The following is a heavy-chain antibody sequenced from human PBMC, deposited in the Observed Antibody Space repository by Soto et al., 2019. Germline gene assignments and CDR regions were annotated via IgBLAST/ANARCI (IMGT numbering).Heavy chain of an antibody. CDR3: GRDWAAAGPFDY. CDR1: GYTFTSYG. Sequence: QVQLVQSGAEVKKPGASVKVSCKASGYTFTSYGISWVRQAPGQGLEWMGWISAYNGNTNYAQKLQGRVTITTDTSTSTAYMERRSVRSDDTAVYYCGRDWAAAGPFDYWGQGTLVTVSS. D-gene: IGHD6-13*01. CDR2: ISAYNGNT. J-gene: IGHJ4*02. V-gene: IGHV1-18*01.